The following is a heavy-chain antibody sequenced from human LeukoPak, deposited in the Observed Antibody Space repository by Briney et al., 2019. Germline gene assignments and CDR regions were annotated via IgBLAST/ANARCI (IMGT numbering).Heavy chain of an antibody. CDR3: ARAYDGSGSYFAGTGYYYMDV. CDR2: IYTSGST. Sequence: SETLSLTCTVSGGSISSGSYYWSWIRQPAGKGLEWIGRIYTSGSTNHNPSLKSRVTISVDTSKNQFFLKLSSVTAADTAVYYCARAYDGSGSYFAGTGYYYMDVWGKGTTVTISS. CDR1: GGSISSGSYY. J-gene: IGHJ6*03. V-gene: IGHV4-61*02. D-gene: IGHD3-10*01.